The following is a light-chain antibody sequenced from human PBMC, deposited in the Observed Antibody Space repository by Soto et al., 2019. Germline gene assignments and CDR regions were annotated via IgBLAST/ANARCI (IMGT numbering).Light chain of an antibody. CDR3: QQYGSPRT. CDR1: QSASSSY. CDR2: GAS. V-gene: IGKV3-20*01. J-gene: IGKJ1*01. Sequence: EIVLTQSPGTLSLSPGERATLSFRASQSASSSYLAWYQQKPGQAPRLLIYGASRRATGIPDRFSGSGSGTDFTLTISRLEPEDFAVYYCQQYGSPRTFGQGTKVDIK.